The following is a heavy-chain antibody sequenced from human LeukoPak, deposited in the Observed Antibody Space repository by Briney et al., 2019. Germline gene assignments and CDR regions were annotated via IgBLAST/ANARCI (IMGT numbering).Heavy chain of an antibody. V-gene: IGHV4-34*01. CDR2: INHSGST. Sequence: SETLSLNCAVYGGSFCGFYWSWNPQPPGQGLEGIGEINHSGSTNSNPSLKRRVTISVDTSKNQFSLKLSSVTAADTAVYYCARAVGYCSSTSCQDGHYYYYYGMDVWGQGTTVTVSS. CDR1: GGSFCGFY. CDR3: ARAVGYCSSTSCQDGHYYYYYGMDV. J-gene: IGHJ6*02. D-gene: IGHD2-2*01.